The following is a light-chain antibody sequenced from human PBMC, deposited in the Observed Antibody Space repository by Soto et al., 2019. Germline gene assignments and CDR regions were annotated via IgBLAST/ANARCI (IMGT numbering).Light chain of an antibody. CDR2: GAS. CDR3: QQYNNWPQT. CDR1: QSVSSRY. V-gene: IGKV3-20*01. J-gene: IGKJ1*01. Sequence: EVVLTQCPGTLSFCPGERCTLSCRASQSVSSRYLAWYQQKPGQAPRLIIYGASIRATGIPDRFSGSGSGTDFTLTISSLQSEDFAEYHCQQYNNWPQTFGQGTKVDIK.